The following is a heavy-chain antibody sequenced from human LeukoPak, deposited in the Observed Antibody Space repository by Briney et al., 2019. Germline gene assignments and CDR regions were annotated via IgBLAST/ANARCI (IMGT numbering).Heavy chain of an antibody. Sequence: SETLSLTCAVYGGSFSGYYWSWIRQPPGKGLEWIGEIKHSGSTNNNPSLKSRVTISVDTSKNQFSLKLRSVTAADTAVYYCARGALWFGELPLDYWSQGTLVTVSS. D-gene: IGHD3-10*01. CDR1: GGSFSGYY. J-gene: IGHJ4*02. CDR3: ARGALWFGELPLDY. V-gene: IGHV4-34*01. CDR2: IKHSGST.